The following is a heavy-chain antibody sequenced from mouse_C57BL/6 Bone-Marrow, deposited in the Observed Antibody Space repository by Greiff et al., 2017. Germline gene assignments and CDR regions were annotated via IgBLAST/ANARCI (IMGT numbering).Heavy chain of an antibody. Sequence: EVQLQQSGAELVRPGASVKLSCTASGFNFKDYYMHWVKQRPEQGLEWIGRIDPEDGDTEYASKFPGKATMTADTSSNTAYLQLSSLTSEDTAVYYSTTEDYYAMDYWGQGTSVTVSS. V-gene: IGHV14-1*01. J-gene: IGHJ4*01. CDR3: TTEDYYAMDY. CDR2: IDPEDGDT. CDR1: GFNFKDYY.